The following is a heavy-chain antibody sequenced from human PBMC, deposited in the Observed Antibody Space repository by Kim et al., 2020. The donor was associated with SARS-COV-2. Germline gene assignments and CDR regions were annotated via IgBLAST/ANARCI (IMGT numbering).Heavy chain of an antibody. D-gene: IGHD3-3*01. CDR3: ARDTIFGVVTADY. CDR1: GFTFSSYS. J-gene: IGHJ4*02. CDR2: ISSSSSTI. V-gene: IGHV3-48*04. Sequence: GGSLRLSCAASGFTFSSYSMNWVRQAPGKGLEWVSYISSSSSTIYYADSVKGRFTISRDNAKNSLYLQMNSLRAEDTAVYYCARDTIFGVVTADYWGQGTLVTVSS.